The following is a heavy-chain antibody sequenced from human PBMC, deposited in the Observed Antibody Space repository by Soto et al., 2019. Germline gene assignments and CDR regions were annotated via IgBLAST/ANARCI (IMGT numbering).Heavy chain of an antibody. V-gene: IGHV1-69*02. Sequence: QVQLVQSGADVKKPGSSVKVSCKASGATFSSSTFTWVRQAPGQGLEWMGRIIPMFGITNSAQKFQGRLGITADESPNTVFMDMSSLRSDDPAIYYCATGALTFGGVLNAWGQGPLVTFSP. CDR3: ATGALTFGGVLNA. J-gene: IGHJ4*02. CDR2: IIPMFGIT. CDR1: GATFSSST. D-gene: IGHD3-16*01.